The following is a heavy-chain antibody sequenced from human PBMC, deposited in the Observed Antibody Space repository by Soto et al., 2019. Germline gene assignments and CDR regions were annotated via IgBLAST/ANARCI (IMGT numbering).Heavy chain of an antibody. Sequence: PSETLSLTCTVSGGSISSYYWSWIRQPPGKGLEWIGYIYYSGSTNYNPSLKSRVTISVDTSKNQFSLKLSSVTAADTAVYYCARDHRNYYDSSGYYRLDYWGQGTLVTVSS. CDR1: GGSISSYY. D-gene: IGHD3-22*01. CDR2: IYYSGST. V-gene: IGHV4-59*01. J-gene: IGHJ4*02. CDR3: ARDHRNYYDSSGYYRLDY.